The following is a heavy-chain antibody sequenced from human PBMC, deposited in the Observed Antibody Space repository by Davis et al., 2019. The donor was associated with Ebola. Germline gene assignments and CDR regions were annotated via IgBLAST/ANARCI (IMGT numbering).Heavy chain of an antibody. CDR3: ASLLRGYSYGHRDYYYYGMDV. V-gene: IGHV5-51*01. D-gene: IGHD5-18*01. CDR2: IYPGDSYT. Sequence: GESLKISCKTSGYSFTAYWIGWVRQMPGKGLEWMGIIYPGDSYTNYSPSFQGHVTISADKSISTAYLQWSSLKASDTAMYYCASLLRGYSYGHRDYYYYGMDVWGQGTTVTVSS. J-gene: IGHJ6*02. CDR1: GYSFTAYW.